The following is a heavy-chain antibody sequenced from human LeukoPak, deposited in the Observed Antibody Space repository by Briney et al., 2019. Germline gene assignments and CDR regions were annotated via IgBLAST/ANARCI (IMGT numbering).Heavy chain of an antibody. V-gene: IGHV3-74*01. Sequence: GESLRLSCAASGFTFSSYWMHWVRQAPGKGLVWVSRVNSDGTGTTYADSVEGRFTISRDNAKNTVYLQMHSLRAEDTAIYYCIRTLIVATSPYMDVWGKGTTVTVSS. CDR2: VNSDGTGT. D-gene: IGHD5-12*01. CDR1: GFTFSSYW. J-gene: IGHJ6*03. CDR3: IRTLIVATSPYMDV.